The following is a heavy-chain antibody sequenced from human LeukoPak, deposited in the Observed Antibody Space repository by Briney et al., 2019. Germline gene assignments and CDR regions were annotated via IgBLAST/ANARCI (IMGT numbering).Heavy chain of an antibody. CDR2: MNPNRGNT. D-gene: IGHD4-17*01. V-gene: IGHV1-8*01. Sequence: ASVNVSCKASGYTFTSYDINWVRQATGQGLEWMGWMNPNRGNTGFPQKYHGRVTTTRSTSRSIGYRALSSVRSEDTAMDDGARARTTATTSIHGYWGQGTLVTVSS. CDR3: ARARTTATTSIHGY. J-gene: IGHJ4*02. CDR1: GYTFTSYD.